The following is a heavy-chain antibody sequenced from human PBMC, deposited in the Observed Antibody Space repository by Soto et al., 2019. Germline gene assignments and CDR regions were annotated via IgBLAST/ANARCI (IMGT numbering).Heavy chain of an antibody. J-gene: IGHJ6*02. V-gene: IGHV1-2*02. CDR1: GYTLTGYY. CDR3: ARVPTASAAAGDHYGMDV. CDR2: INPNSGGT. Sequence: DSVTVSCQASGYTLTGYYMHWVRQAPRQGLEWMGWINPNSGGTNYAQKFQGRFTMTRDTSISTAYMELSTLRSDDTAVYYCARVPTASAAAGDHYGMDVWGQGTAVTVSS. D-gene: IGHD6-13*01.